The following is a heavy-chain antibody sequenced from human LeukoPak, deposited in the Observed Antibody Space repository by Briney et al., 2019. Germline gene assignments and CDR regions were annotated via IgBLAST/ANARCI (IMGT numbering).Heavy chain of an antibody. Sequence: PGGSLRLSCAASGFTFSSYGMHWVRQAPGKGLEWMAVIWYDGSNKYYADSVKGRFTISRDNSKNTLYLQMNSLRAEDTAVYYCARDKTVVTPSWFDPWGQGTLVTVSS. CDR1: GFTFSSYG. CDR2: IWYDGSNK. CDR3: ARDKTVVTPSWFDP. J-gene: IGHJ5*02. V-gene: IGHV3-33*01. D-gene: IGHD4-23*01.